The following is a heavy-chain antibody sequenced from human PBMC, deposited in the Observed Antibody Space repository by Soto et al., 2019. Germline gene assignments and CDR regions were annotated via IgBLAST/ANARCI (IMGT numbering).Heavy chain of an antibody. CDR1: GFTFSSYG. J-gene: IGHJ6*02. CDR3: ASTMVRGRYYYYGMDV. V-gene: IGHV3-33*01. CDR2: IWYDGSNK. Sequence: GGSLRLSCAASGFTFSSYGMHWVRQAPGKGLEWVAVIWYDGSNKYYADSVKGRFTISRDNSKNTLYLQMNSLRAEDTAVYYCASTMVRGRYYYYGMDVWGQGTTVTVSS. D-gene: IGHD3-10*01.